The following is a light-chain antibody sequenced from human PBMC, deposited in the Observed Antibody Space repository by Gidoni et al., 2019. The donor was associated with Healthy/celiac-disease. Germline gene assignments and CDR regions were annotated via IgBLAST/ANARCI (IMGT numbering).Light chain of an antibody. Sequence: QSALPQPTSVSGSPGQSITISCTGTSSDVGGYNYVSWYQQHPGKAPKLMIYEVSHRPSGVSNRFSGSNSGNTASLTISGLQAEDEADYYCSSYTSSSTLVVGGGTKLTVL. CDR2: EVS. V-gene: IGLV2-14*01. CDR1: SSDVGGYNY. CDR3: SSYTSSSTLV. J-gene: IGLJ2*01.